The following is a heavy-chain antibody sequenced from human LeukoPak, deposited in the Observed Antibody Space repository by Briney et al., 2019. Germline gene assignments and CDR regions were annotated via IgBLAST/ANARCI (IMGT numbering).Heavy chain of an antibody. D-gene: IGHD6-6*01. Sequence: SETLSLTCTVSGGSISSNNYYWGWMRQPPGKGLEWIGHIYYDGRTYYNPSLKSRVTMSVDTSKNQFSLKLSSVTAADTAVYFWARHRGSSSEFDPWGLGTLVTISS. J-gene: IGHJ5*02. CDR3: ARHRGSSSEFDP. CDR2: IYYDGRT. V-gene: IGHV4-39*01. CDR1: GGSISSNNYY.